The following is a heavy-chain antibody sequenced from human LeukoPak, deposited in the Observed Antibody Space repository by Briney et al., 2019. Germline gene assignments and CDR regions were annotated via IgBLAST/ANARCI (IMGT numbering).Heavy chain of an antibody. J-gene: IGHJ4*02. D-gene: IGHD2-2*01. Sequence: PSETLSLTCNVSGATLSSYFWSWIRQPPGKGLEWIGYIYYPGYPNYNPSLKSRVTIAVGTSKSQFSLNLRSVTTADTAVYFCAGTKLGYCTTTGCPLESWGQGTLVAVSS. CDR2: IYYPGYP. CDR3: AGTKLGYCTTTGCPLES. CDR1: GATLSSYF. V-gene: IGHV4-59*01.